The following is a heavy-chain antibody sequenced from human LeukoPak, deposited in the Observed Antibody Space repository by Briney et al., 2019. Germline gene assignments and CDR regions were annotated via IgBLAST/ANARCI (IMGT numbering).Heavy chain of an antibody. D-gene: IGHD6-19*01. V-gene: IGHV4-59*01. J-gene: IGHJ4*02. CDR3: ARVGSGSFDY. CDR1: GNSISSYY. Sequence: PSETLSLTCTVSGNSISSYYWSWIRQPPGKRLEWIGYIYYTGGTNYNPSLKSRVTISIDTSKNQFSPKLSSVTAADTAIYYCARVGSGSFDYWGQGTLVTVSS. CDR2: IYYTGGT.